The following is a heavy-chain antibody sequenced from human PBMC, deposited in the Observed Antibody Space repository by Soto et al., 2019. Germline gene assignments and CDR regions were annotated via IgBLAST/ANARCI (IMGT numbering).Heavy chain of an antibody. CDR3: ARGGATYYDFWSGYYTPNWFGP. CDR2: IYYSGST. CDR1: GGSISNYY. Sequence: SETLSLTCIVSGGSISNYYWSWIRQPPGKGLEWIGSIYYSGSTYYNPSLKSRVTISVDTSKNQFSLTLSSVTAADTAVYYCARGGATYYDFWSGYYTPNWFGPWGQGTLVTVSS. J-gene: IGHJ5*02. V-gene: IGHV4-39*01. D-gene: IGHD3-3*01.